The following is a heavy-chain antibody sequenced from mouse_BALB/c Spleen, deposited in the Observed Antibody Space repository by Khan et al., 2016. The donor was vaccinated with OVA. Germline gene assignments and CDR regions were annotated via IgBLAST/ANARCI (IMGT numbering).Heavy chain of an antibody. CDR1: RFTFSTYG. CDR2: VSTGGSYT. D-gene: IGHD1-1*01. Sequence: EVELVESGGDLVKPGGSLKLSCAASRFTFSTYGMSWVRQTPDRRLEWVATVSTGGSYTYYPDSVKGRFTISRDNAKNTLYLQMNSLKSDDTAIFYCTRLAYYYDSEGFAYWGQGTLVTVSA. J-gene: IGHJ3*01. V-gene: IGHV5-6*01. CDR3: TRLAYYYDSEGFAY.